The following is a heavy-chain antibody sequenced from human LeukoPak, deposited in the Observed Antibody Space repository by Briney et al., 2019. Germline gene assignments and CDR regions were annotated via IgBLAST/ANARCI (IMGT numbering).Heavy chain of an antibody. Sequence: GGSLRLSCAASGFTFSSYWMHWVRQAPGKGLVWVSRIDSDGTSTRYADSVKGRFTISRDNAKNTLYLQMNSLRVEDTALYYCARDGDYGFDYWGQGTLVTVSS. CDR1: GFTFSSYW. CDR3: ARDGDYGFDY. V-gene: IGHV3-74*01. CDR2: IDSDGTST. D-gene: IGHD4-17*01. J-gene: IGHJ4*02.